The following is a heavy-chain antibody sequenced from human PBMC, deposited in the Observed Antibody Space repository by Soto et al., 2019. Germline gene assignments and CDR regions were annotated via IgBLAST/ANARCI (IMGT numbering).Heavy chain of an antibody. V-gene: IGHV3-30-3*01. CDR1: GFTFSSYA. Sequence: QVQLVESGGGVVQPGRSLRLSCAASGFTFSSYAMHWVRQAPGKGLEWVAVISYDGSNKYYADSVKGRFTISRDNSKNTLDLQMNSLRAEDTAVYYCARDLEMATTSPKDYWGQGTLVTVSS. CDR2: ISYDGSNK. J-gene: IGHJ4*02. D-gene: IGHD5-12*01. CDR3: ARDLEMATTSPKDY.